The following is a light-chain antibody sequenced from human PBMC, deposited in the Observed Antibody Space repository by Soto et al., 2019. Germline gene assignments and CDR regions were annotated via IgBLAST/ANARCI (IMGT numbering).Light chain of an antibody. CDR3: QQYNSYSEA. J-gene: IGKJ1*01. CDR2: KAS. CDR1: QTISSW. V-gene: IGKV1-5*03. Sequence: DIQMTQSPSTLSGSVGDRVTITCRARQTISSWLAWYQQKPGKAPKLLIYKASTLKSGVPSRFSGSGSGTEFTLTIRRLQPDDFANYYCQQYNSYSEAFGQGTKVDI.